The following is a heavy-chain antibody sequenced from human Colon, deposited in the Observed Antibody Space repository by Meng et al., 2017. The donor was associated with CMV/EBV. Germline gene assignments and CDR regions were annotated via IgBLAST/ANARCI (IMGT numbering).Heavy chain of an antibody. CDR3: ATDHLWGMPN. CDR2: IRFDGSQQ. V-gene: IGHV3-30*02. J-gene: IGHJ4*02. Sequence: QVQLVASGGGVVPPGGSFILACVTSGFIFSHYSMQWVRQAPGKGLEWVAHIRFDGSQQFYVKSVKGRFTVSRHDPKNTLYLQMNDLRPEDTGVYYCATDHLWGMPNWGRGTLVTVSS. D-gene: IGHD3-3*02. CDR1: GFIFSHYS.